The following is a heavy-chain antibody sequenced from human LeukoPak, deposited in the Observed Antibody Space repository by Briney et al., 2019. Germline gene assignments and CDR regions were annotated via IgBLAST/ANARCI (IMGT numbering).Heavy chain of an antibody. D-gene: IGHD4-17*01. J-gene: IGHJ3*02. CDR3: AVRWLTFDAFDI. CDR1: GGSFSGYY. Sequence: PSETLSLTCAVYGGSFSGYYWSWIRQPPGKGLEWIGEINHSGSTNYNPSLKSRVTISVDTSKNQFSLKLSSVTAADTAVYYCAVRWLTFDAFDIWGQGTMVTVSS. CDR2: INHSGST. V-gene: IGHV4-34*01.